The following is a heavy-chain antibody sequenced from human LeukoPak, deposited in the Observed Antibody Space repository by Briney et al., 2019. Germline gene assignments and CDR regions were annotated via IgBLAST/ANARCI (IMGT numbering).Heavy chain of an antibody. J-gene: IGHJ4*02. CDR1: GFTFSTHG. CDR3: AGLQLWPTPDY. V-gene: IGHV3-33*01. CDR2: IRYDGSKN. D-gene: IGHD5-18*01. Sequence: GRSLRLSCAASGFTFSTHGMHWVRQAPGKGLEWVALIRYDGSKNYYTDSVKGRFTISRDNSKNTLYLQMNNLRAEDTAVYYCAGLQLWPTPDYWGQGTLVTVSS.